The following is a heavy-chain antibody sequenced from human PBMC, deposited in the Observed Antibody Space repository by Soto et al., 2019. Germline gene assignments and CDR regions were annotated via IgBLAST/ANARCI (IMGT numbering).Heavy chain of an antibody. V-gene: IGHV4-34*01. Sequence: QVQLQQWGAGLLKPSETLSLTCAVYGGSFSGYQWTWIRQTPGKGLEWIGEINDTGNINYNPSLKSRVTIFIDTPKKQISLKLSSVTAADTAVYCSAGGLIVWFGELSRRGGYYYYMDVWGKGTTVTVSS. CDR1: GGSFSGYQ. J-gene: IGHJ6*03. D-gene: IGHD3-10*01. CDR2: INDTGNI. CDR3: AGGLIVWFGELSRRGGYYYYMDV.